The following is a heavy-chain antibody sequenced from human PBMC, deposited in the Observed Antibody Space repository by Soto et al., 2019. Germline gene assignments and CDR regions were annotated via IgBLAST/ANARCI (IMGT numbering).Heavy chain of an antibody. D-gene: IGHD6-25*01. CDR3: ARDRQEADYYYYGMDV. CDR2: IYYSGST. J-gene: IGHJ6*02. CDR1: GGSISSGDYY. Sequence: PSETLSLTCTVCGGSISSGDYYWSWIRQPPGKGLEWIGYIYYSGSTYYNPSLKSRVTISVDTSKNQFSLKLSSVTAADTAVYYCARDRQEADYYYYGMDVWGQGTTVTVSS. V-gene: IGHV4-30-4*01.